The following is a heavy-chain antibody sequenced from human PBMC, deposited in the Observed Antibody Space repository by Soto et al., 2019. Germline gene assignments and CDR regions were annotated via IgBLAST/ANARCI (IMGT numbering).Heavy chain of an antibody. CDR1: GYTFTGYY. D-gene: IGHD4-17*01. J-gene: IGHJ4*02. CDR3: ARASSVTTPYYFDY. V-gene: IGHV1-2*04. Sequence: QVQLVQSGAEVKKPGASVKVSCKASGYTFTGYYMHWVRQAPGQGLEWMGWINPNSGGTNYAQKFQGWVTMTRDTSISTPYMELSRLRSDDTAVYYCARASSVTTPYYFDYWGQGTLVTVSS. CDR2: INPNSGGT.